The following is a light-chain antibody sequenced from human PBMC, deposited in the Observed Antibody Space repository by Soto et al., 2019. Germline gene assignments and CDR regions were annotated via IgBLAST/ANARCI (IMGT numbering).Light chain of an antibody. J-gene: IGLJ2*01. V-gene: IGLV2-14*01. Sequence: QSALTQPASVSGSPGQSITISCTGTSSDVGGYNYVSWYQQHPGKAPKLMIYDVSNRPSGVSNRFSGSKSGNTASLTISGLQAEDEADDYCSSYTSSSTLEVGGGTKLTVL. CDR1: SSDVGGYNY. CDR3: SSYTSSSTLE. CDR2: DVS.